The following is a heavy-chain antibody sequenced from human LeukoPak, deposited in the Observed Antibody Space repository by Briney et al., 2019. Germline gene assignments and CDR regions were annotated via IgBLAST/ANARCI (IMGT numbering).Heavy chain of an antibody. CDR3: ARRKDYYDSSGYTYWYFDL. CDR2: IYHSGST. Sequence: SQTLSLTCAVSGGSISSGGYSWSWIRQPPGKGLEWIGYIYHSGSTYYNPSLKSRVTISVDRSKNQFSLKLSSVTAADTAVYYCARRKDYYDSSGYTYWYFDLWGPGTLVTVSS. V-gene: IGHV4-30-2*01. J-gene: IGHJ2*01. CDR1: GGSISSGGYS. D-gene: IGHD3-22*01.